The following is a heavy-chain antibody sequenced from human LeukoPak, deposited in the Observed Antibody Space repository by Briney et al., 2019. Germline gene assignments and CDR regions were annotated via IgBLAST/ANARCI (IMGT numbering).Heavy chain of an antibody. V-gene: IGHV3-9*01. CDR2: ICWNRGSI. J-gene: IGHJ4*02. Sequence: GGPLSLSCAASGFIFDDYAMHWVRQAPGRGLETVCCICWNRGSIGYPDYMKGRFTISRDNAKNSLYLQMNSLRAEDTALYYCEKDTALSYWGQGTLVTVSS. CDR3: EKDTALSY. CDR1: GFIFDDYA.